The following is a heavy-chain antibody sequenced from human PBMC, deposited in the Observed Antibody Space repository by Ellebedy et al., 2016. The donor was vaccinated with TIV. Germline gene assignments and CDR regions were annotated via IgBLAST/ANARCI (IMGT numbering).Heavy chain of an antibody. CDR3: ARDQHSSGWYDQDAFDI. Sequence: SETLSLXXTVSGGSISSYYWSWIRQPPGKGLEWIGYIYYSGSTNYNPSLKSRVTISVDTSKNQFSLKLSSVTAADTAVYYCARDQHSSGWYDQDAFDIWGQGTMVTVS. CDR1: GGSISSYY. J-gene: IGHJ3*02. CDR2: IYYSGST. D-gene: IGHD6-19*01. V-gene: IGHV4-59*01.